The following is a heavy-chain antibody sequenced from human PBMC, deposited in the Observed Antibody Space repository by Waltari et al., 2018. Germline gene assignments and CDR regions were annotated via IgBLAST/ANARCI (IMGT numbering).Heavy chain of an antibody. CDR2: ISASGTST. J-gene: IGHJ6*04. CDR1: GFLFKGYA. V-gene: IGHV3-23*04. CDR3: AKGEVWIGSAGTDV. D-gene: IGHD2-2*03. Sequence: EVQLVETGGGPVQPGGSLRLSCEATGFLFKGYAMSWVRQAPGRWLELVSSISASGTSTCYADSVKGRFTISRDNSRNTLDLQMNSLRVEDAAVYYCAKGEVWIGSAGTDVWGKGTTVTVSS.